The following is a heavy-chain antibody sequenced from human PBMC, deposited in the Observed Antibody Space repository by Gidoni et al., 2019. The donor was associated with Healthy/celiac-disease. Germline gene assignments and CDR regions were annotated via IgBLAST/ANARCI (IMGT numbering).Heavy chain of an antibody. CDR1: GGSFSGYY. CDR2: INHSGST. CDR3: ARGPRLFVGGRYRGAFDI. D-gene: IGHD5-18*01. J-gene: IGHJ3*02. V-gene: IGHV4-34*01. Sequence: QVQLQQWGAGLLKPSETLSLTCAVYGGSFSGYYWSWIRQPPGKGLEWIGEINHSGSTNSNPSLKSRVTISVDTSKNQFSLKLSSVTAADTAVYYCARGPRLFVGGRYRGAFDIWGQGTMVTVSS.